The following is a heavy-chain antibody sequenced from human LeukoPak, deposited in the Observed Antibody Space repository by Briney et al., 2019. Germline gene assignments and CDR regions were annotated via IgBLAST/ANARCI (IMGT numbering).Heavy chain of an antibody. CDR3: ARGGSGTKPYYYGMDV. V-gene: IGHV4-39*06. CDR2: IYYSGST. D-gene: IGHD1-26*01. Sequence: PSENLSLTCTVSGGSISSSSYYWGWIRQPPGKGLEWIGSIYYSGSTNYNPSLKSRVTISIDMSKNQLTLKLSSVTAADTAVYYCARGGSGTKPYYYGMDVWGQGTTVTVSS. J-gene: IGHJ6*02. CDR1: GGSISSSSYY.